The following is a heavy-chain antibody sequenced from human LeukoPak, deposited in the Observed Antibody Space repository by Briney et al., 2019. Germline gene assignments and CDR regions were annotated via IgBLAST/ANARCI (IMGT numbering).Heavy chain of an antibody. CDR2: INRRGHT. CDR3: AKEVDCPSDCLFFHS. J-gene: IGHJ4*02. CDR1: GFTFDRFT. V-gene: IGHV3-43*01. D-gene: IGHD2-21*02. Sequence: PGGSLRLSCAASGFTFDRFTMHWVRQTPGKGLEWVSLINRRGHTFYADSVNGRFTISRDNSRSSVFLQMNSLRPEDTALYHCAKEVDCPSDCLFFHSWGQGTLVTVSS.